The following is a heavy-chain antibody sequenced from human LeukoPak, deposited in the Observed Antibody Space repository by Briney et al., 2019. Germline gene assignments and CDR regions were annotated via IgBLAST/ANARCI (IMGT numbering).Heavy chain of an antibody. J-gene: IGHJ4*02. D-gene: IGHD6-19*01. V-gene: IGHV3-30*03. CDR1: GFTFSHYA. CDR3: ARDQMQLVLNLVDS. CDR2: ISHDASKE. Sequence: GGSLRLSCAASGFTFSHYAMHWVRQAPGKGLEWVAVISHDASKEYYADSVKGRFTISRDNSKNTLYLQMNSLRVEDTAVYSCARDQMQLVLNLVDSWGQGTLVTVSS.